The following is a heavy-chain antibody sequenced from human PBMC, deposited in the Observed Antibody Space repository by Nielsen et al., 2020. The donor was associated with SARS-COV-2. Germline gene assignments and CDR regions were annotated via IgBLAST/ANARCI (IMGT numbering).Heavy chain of an antibody. D-gene: IGHD1-1*01. Sequence: ASVKVSCKASGYTFTSYGISWVRQAPGQGLEWMGWISGYNGDTNYAQKFQGRVTMTTDTSTSTAYMELRSLISDDTAVYYCARPITNNYYYYYMDVWGKGTTVTVSS. J-gene: IGHJ6*03. CDR2: ISGYNGDT. CDR1: GYTFTSYG. CDR3: ARPITNNYYYYYMDV. V-gene: IGHV1-18*01.